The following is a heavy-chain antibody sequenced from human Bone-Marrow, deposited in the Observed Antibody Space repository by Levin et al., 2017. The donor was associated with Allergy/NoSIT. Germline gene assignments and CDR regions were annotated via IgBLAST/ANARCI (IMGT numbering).Heavy chain of an antibody. CDR3: TRVTLTNFLDVFDM. V-gene: IGHV3-30*03. CDR1: GFTFSDYG. J-gene: IGHJ3*02. CDR2: ISNDGTST. Sequence: GESLKISCTASGFTFSDYGMHWVRQAPGKGLQWVALISNDGTSTHFADSVKGRFSIARDNSKNTIDLQMNSLRADDTAVYYCTRVTLTNFLDVFDMWGQGTVVSVSS. D-gene: IGHD3-9*01.